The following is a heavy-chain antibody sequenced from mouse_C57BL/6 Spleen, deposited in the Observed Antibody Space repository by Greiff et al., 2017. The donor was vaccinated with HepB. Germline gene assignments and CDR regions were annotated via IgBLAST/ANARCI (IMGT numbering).Heavy chain of an antibody. Sequence: QVQLQQSGAELVKPGASVKMSCKASGYTFTSYWITWVKQRPGQGLEWIGDIYPGSGSTNYNEKFKSKATLTVDTSSSTAYMQLSSLTSEDSAVYYCARGGYGSSSWYFDVWGTGTTVTVSS. V-gene: IGHV1-55*01. CDR2: IYPGSGST. CDR1: GYTFTSYW. J-gene: IGHJ1*03. CDR3: ARGGYGSSSWYFDV. D-gene: IGHD1-1*01.